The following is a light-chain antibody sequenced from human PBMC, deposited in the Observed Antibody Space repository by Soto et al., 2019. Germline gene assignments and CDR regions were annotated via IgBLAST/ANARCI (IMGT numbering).Light chain of an antibody. V-gene: IGLV1-44*01. CDR3: QSYDRSLSSPI. CDR2: SND. J-gene: IGLJ2*01. CDR1: SSNIGSNT. Sequence: QSVLTQPPSASGTPGQRVTISCSGSSSNIGSNTVSWYQQLPGTAPKLLIYSNDQRPSGVPDRFSGSKSGTSASLAISGLQSEDEADYYCQSYDRSLSSPIFGGGTKLTVL.